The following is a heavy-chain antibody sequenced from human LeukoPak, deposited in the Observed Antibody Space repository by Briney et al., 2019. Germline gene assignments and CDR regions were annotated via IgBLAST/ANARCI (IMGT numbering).Heavy chain of an antibody. CDR2: ISSSGSTI. J-gene: IGHJ4*02. D-gene: IGHD3-22*01. CDR1: GFTFSDYY. CDR3: ARGYYYYDSSGSRFTGPLDY. Sequence: GGSLRLSCAASGFTFSDYYMSWIRQAPGKGLEWVSYISSSGSTIYYADSVKGRLTISRDNAKNSLYLQMNSLRAEDTAVYYCARGYYYYDSSGSRFTGPLDYWGQGTLVTVSS. V-gene: IGHV3-11*01.